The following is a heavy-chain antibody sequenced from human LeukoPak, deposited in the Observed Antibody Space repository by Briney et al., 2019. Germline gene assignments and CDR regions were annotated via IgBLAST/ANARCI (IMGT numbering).Heavy chain of an antibody. CDR1: GGSIRDSY. V-gene: IGHV4-4*07. CDR2: SYTTGSA. J-gene: IGHJ6*02. D-gene: IGHD3-10*01. Sequence: SETLSLTCTVSGGSIRDSYWNWIRLPAGRGLKWIGRSYTTGSASYNPSLKSRVTMSFDMSSNQFSLRLTSVTAADTAVYFCARGELIRGVLARSPRPRLYYGMDVWGQGTTVIVSS. CDR3: ARGELIRGVLARSPRPRLYYGMDV.